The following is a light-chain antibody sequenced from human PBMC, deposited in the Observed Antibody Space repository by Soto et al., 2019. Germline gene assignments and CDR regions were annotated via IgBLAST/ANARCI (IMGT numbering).Light chain of an antibody. Sequence: DIQMTQSPSSLSASFGDRATITCRASQGIGGYLAWFQQKPGNAPKLLIYAASTLQSGVPSRFSGSGSGTDFTLTISSLQPEDVATYYCQKYNSAPLTFGGGTKVEIK. J-gene: IGKJ4*01. CDR3: QKYNSAPLT. V-gene: IGKV1-27*01. CDR1: QGIGGY. CDR2: AAS.